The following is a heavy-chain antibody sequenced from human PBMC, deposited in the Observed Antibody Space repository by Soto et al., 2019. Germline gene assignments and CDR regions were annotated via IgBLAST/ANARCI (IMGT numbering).Heavy chain of an antibody. CDR2: ISYDGSNK. CDR1: EFTFSKYA. V-gene: IGHV3-30-3*01. Sequence: GGSLRLSCAASEFTFSKYAMHWVRQAPGKGLEWVAVISYDGSNKYSADSVKGRFTISRDNSKNTLYLQMNSLRPEDTAVYYCARGGNGSYNWNYLFDYWGPGTLVTVSS. D-gene: IGHD1-7*01. CDR3: ARGGNGSYNWNYLFDY. J-gene: IGHJ4*02.